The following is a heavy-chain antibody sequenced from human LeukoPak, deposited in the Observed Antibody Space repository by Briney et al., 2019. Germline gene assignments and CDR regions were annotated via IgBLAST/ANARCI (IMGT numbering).Heavy chain of an antibody. CDR3: ARVYYSSSYDYWYFDL. V-gene: IGHV4-59*02. J-gene: IGHJ2*01. Sequence: SETLSLTCTVSGGSVSSYYWSWIRQTPEKGLEWIGYMSYSGRTDYGPSLKSRVTMSVDTSKNQFSLKMSYVTAADTGVYYCARVYYSSSYDYWYFDLWGRGTLVTVSS. D-gene: IGHD6-13*01. CDR2: MSYSGRT. CDR1: GGSVSSYY.